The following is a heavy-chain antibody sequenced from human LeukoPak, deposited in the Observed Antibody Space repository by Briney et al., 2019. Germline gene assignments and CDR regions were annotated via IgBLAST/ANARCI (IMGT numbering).Heavy chain of an antibody. Sequence: SETLSLTCTVSGGSISSHYWSWIRQPPGKGLEWIGYIYYSASTNYNPSLKSRVTISVDTSKNQFSLKLSPVTAADTAVYYCARAACTNGVCYPFDIWGQGTMVTVSS. CDR2: IYYSAST. V-gene: IGHV4-59*11. CDR1: GGSISSHY. J-gene: IGHJ3*02. D-gene: IGHD2-8*01. CDR3: ARAACTNGVCYPFDI.